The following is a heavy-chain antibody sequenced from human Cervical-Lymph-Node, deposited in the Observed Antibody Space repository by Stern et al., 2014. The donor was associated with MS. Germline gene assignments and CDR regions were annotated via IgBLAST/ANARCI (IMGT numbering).Heavy chain of an antibody. Sequence: EQLVEPWPEVKQPGSSVKVSCKASGGTFSSYAISWVRHAPGQGLEWMGGIIPIFGTANYAQKFQGRVTITADESTSTGYMELSSLRAEDTAVYYCARGELKEGLVRGMDVWGQGTTVTVSS. J-gene: IGHJ6*02. CDR3: ARGELKEGLVRGMDV. D-gene: IGHD1-26*01. CDR2: IIPIFGTA. V-gene: IGHV1-69*01. CDR1: GGTFSSYA.